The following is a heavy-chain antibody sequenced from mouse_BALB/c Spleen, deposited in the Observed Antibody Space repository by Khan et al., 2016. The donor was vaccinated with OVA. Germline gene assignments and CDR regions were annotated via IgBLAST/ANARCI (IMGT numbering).Heavy chain of an antibody. J-gene: IGHJ3*01. D-gene: IGHD1-2*01. V-gene: IGHV1-77*01. CDR3: ARRNYFGYTLAY. CDR2: ISPGSGDT. CDR1: GYTFTDYY. Sequence: QVQLQQSGAELARPGASVKLSCKASGYTFTDYYINWVKQRTGQGLEWIGEISPGSGDTYYNEGFKGKATLTADKSSSTAYMLLSILTSEASAVYFCARRNYFGYTLAYWGQGTLVTVSA.